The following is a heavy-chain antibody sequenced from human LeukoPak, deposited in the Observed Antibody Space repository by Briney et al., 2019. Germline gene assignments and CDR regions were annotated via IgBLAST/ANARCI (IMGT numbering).Heavy chain of an antibody. V-gene: IGHV6-1*01. CDR2: TYYRSKWYY. J-gene: IGHJ4*02. CDR1: GDSVSSINGA. Sequence: KHSQTLSLTCAISGDSVSSINGAWNWVRQSQSRGLEWLGSTYYRSKWYYDYASSIQGRISINPDASKNQFSLLLHSVTPEDTAVYYCARDVATSGWHTFDYWGQGSLVTVSS. D-gene: IGHD6-19*01. CDR3: ARDVATSGWHTFDY.